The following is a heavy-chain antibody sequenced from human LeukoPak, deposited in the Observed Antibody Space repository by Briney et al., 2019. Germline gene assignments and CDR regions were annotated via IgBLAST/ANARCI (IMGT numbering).Heavy chain of an antibody. J-gene: IGHJ3*02. CDR2: ISSSSSYI. Sequence: GGSLRLSCAASGFTFSSYGMNWVRQAPGKGLEWVSSISSSSSYIYYADSVKGRFTISRDNAKNSLYLQMNSLRAEDTAVYYCARDRGSSGWIDAFDIWGQGTMVTVSS. D-gene: IGHD6-19*01. CDR3: ARDRGSSGWIDAFDI. V-gene: IGHV3-21*01. CDR1: GFTFSSYG.